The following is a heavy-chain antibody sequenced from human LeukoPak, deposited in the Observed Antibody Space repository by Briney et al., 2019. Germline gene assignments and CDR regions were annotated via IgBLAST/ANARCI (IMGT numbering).Heavy chain of an antibody. CDR3: ARGQSSVVTDIPYYFDY. Sequence: SETLSLTCAVYGGSFSGYYWSWIRRPPGKGLEWIGEINHSGSTNYNPSLKSRVSTSVDTSKKQFSLKLSSVTAADTAVYYCARGQSSVVTDIPYYFDYWGRGTLVTVSS. V-gene: IGHV4-34*01. D-gene: IGHD2-21*02. CDR1: GGSFSGYY. CDR2: INHSGST. J-gene: IGHJ4*02.